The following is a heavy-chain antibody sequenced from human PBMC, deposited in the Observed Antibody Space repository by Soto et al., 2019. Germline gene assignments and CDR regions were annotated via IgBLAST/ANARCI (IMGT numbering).Heavy chain of an antibody. CDR1: GFTFSSYA. D-gene: IGHD1-26*01. CDR3: AKDEDSGRRPPYYYGMDV. CDR2: ISGSGGST. Sequence: GGSLRLSCAASGFTFSSYAMSWVRQVPGKGLEWVSAISGSGGSTYYADSVKGRFTISRDNSKNTLYLQMNSLRAEDTAVYYCAKDEDSGRRPPYYYGMDVWGQGTTVTV. J-gene: IGHJ6*02. V-gene: IGHV3-23*01.